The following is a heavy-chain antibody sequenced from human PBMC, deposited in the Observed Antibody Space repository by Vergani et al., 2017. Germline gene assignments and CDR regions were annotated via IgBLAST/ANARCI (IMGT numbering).Heavy chain of an antibody. CDR1: GGSISSGGYY. D-gene: IGHD3-3*01. V-gene: IGHV4-31*03. J-gene: IGHJ4*02. CDR2: IYYSGST. Sequence: QVQLQESGPGLVKPSQTLSLTCTVSGGSISSGGYYWSWIRQHPGKGLEWIGYIYYSGSTYYNPSLKSRVTISVDTSKNQFSLKLSSVTAADTAVDYCVRGRSGYDFWSGREMGPPDYWGQGTLVTVSS. CDR3: VRGRSGYDFWSGREMGPPDY.